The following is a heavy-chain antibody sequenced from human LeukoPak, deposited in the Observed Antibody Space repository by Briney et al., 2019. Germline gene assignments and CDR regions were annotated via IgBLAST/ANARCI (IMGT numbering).Heavy chain of an antibody. CDR1: GFNFDDYG. J-gene: IGHJ4*02. D-gene: IGHD1-26*01. Sequence: PGGSLRLSCAASGFNFDDYGMGWVRQAPGKGLEWVSSISSSSSYIYYADSVKGRFTISRDNAKNSLYLQMNSLRAEDTAVYYCARDPDSGSYFERGIYFDYWGQGTLVTVSS. CDR2: ISSSSSYI. V-gene: IGHV3-21*01. CDR3: ARDPDSGSYFERGIYFDY.